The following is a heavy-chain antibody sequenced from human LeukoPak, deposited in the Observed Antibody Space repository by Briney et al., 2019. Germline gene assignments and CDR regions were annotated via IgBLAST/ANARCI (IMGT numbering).Heavy chain of an antibody. CDR2: ISVNNDNP. Sequence: ASVTVSCKASGYTFINFGISWVRQAPGQGLEWMGWISVNNDNPNYGQNFQGRFTVTSDSSTSTAYMELRNLRSDDTAVYYCARDGTSTDDYWGQGTLVTVSS. D-gene: IGHD2-2*01. CDR1: GYTFINFG. J-gene: IGHJ4*02. V-gene: IGHV1-18*01. CDR3: ARDGTSTDDY.